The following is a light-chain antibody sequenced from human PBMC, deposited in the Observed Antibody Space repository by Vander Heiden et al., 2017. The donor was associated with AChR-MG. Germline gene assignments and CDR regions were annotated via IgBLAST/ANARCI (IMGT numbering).Light chain of an antibody. J-gene: IGLJ1*01. CDR2: GKN. CDR1: SLRSYY. CDR3: NSRDSSGNHYV. V-gene: IGLV3-19*01. Sequence: SSELTQDPAVSEALGQTVRITCQGDSLRSYYTSWYQQKPVQALVLIIYGKNNRTSGIPDRFSGSSSGNTASLTISGAQAEVEADYYCNSRDSSGNHYVFGTGTKVTVV.